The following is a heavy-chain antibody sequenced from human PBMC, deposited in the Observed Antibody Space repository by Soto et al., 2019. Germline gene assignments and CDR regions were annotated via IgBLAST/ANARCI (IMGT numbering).Heavy chain of an antibody. Sequence: QVQLVQSGAEVKKPGSSVKVSCKASGGTFSSYAISWVRQAPGQGLEWMGGIIPIFGTANYAQKFQGRVTITADESTSTAYMERSSLRSEDTAVYYCASANIVVVTAIPEYYGMDVWGQGTTVTVSS. D-gene: IGHD2-21*02. CDR1: GGTFSSYA. V-gene: IGHV1-69*01. CDR2: IIPIFGTA. J-gene: IGHJ6*02. CDR3: ASANIVVVTAIPEYYGMDV.